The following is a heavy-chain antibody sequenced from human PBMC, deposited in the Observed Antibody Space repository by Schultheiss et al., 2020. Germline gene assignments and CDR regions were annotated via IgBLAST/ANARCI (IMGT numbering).Heavy chain of an antibody. Sequence: GGSLRLSCAASGFTVSSNYMSWVRQAPGKGLEWVAVISYDGSNKYYADSVKGRFTISRDNAKNSLYLQMNSLRAEDTAVYYCAGGSSGVRTRDYWGQGTLVTVSS. CDR1: GFTVSSNY. CDR3: AGGSSGVRTRDY. V-gene: IGHV3-30*03. CDR2: ISYDGSNK. D-gene: IGHD3-10*01. J-gene: IGHJ4*02.